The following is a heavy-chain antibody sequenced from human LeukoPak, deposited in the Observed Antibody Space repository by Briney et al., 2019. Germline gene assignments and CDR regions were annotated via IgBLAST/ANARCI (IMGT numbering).Heavy chain of an antibody. CDR3: ARGKTSDDIVEDAFDI. CDR1: GFSVNTDY. J-gene: IGHJ3*02. D-gene: IGHD2-15*01. Sequence: GGSLRLSCAASGFSVNTDYMTWVRQAPGKGLEWVSVLYSGGGAYYADSVKDRFTISRDYSQNTLLLQMNSLRAEDTALYYCARGKTSDDIVEDAFDIWGQGTMVAVSS. V-gene: IGHV3-66*01. CDR2: LYSGGGA.